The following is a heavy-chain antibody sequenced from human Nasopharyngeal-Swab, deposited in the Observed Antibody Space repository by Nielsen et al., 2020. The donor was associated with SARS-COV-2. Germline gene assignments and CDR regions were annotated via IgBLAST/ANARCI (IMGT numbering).Heavy chain of an antibody. D-gene: IGHD3-3*01. CDR2: TKEDGTVT. J-gene: IGHJ4*02. Sequence: GESLKISCAATGFTFSSYWMSWVRQAPGRGLEWLAHTKEDGTVTHYVDSVRGRFTVSRDNAKNSLFLQMNSLRAEDTAVYYCARSRLTIFGVVIGPFDYWGQGTLVTVSS. CDR1: GFTFSSYW. CDR3: ARSRLTIFGVVIGPFDY. V-gene: IGHV3-7*01.